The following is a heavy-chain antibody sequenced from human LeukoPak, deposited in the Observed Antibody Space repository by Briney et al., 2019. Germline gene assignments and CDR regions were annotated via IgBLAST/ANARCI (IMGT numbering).Heavy chain of an antibody. D-gene: IGHD2-21*01. J-gene: IGHJ5*02. CDR3: ARSPDVVETWFDL. CDR2: LSTSTTFI. Sequence: PGGALRLSCAASGFTFTDYYMSWIRQAPGKGLEWVSYLSTSTTFINYADSVRGRFTISRDNAKNSLYLQMNSLRAEDTAVYYCARSPDVVETWFDLWGQGTLVTASS. CDR1: GFTFTDYY. V-gene: IGHV3-11*03.